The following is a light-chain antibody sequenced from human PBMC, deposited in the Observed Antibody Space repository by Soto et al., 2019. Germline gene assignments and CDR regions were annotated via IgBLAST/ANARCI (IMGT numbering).Light chain of an antibody. CDR1: SSDIGAYDH. CDR3: ISYTVSRSYV. CDR2: SVS. V-gene: IGLV2-14*01. Sequence: QSVLTQPASVSGSPGQSITISCNGTSSDIGAYDHVAWFQQFPGKTPKLVIYSVSNRPSGVSYRFSGSKSGNTASLTISGLQADDEADYYCISYTVSRSYVFGPGTKVTVL. J-gene: IGLJ1*01.